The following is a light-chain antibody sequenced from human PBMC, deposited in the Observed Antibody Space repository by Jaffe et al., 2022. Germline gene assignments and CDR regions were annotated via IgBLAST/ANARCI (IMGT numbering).Light chain of an antibody. CDR1: SSDVGGYNY. Sequence: QSALTQPRSVSGSPGQSVTISCTGTSSDVGGYNYVSWYQQHPGKAPKLMIYDVSQRPSGVPDRFSGSKSGNTASLTISGLQAEDEADYYCYSYAGSFIWVFGGGTKLTVL. CDR3: YSYAGSFIWV. V-gene: IGLV2-11*01. J-gene: IGLJ3*02. CDR2: DVS.